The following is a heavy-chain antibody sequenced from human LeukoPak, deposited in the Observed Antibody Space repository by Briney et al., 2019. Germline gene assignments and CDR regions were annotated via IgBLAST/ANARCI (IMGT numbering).Heavy chain of an antibody. CDR2: IYYSGST. Sequence: SETLSLTCTVSGGSISSGDYYWSWIRQPPGKGLEWFGYIYYSGSTYYNPSLKSRVTISVDTSKNQFSLKLSSVTAADTAVYYCAREKGPYGDYVAFDIWGQGTMVTVSS. D-gene: IGHD4-17*01. CDR3: AREKGPYGDYVAFDI. CDR1: GGSISSGDYY. V-gene: IGHV4-30-4*01. J-gene: IGHJ3*02.